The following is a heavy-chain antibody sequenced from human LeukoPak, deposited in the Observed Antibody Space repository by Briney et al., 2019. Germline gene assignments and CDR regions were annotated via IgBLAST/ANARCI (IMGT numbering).Heavy chain of an antibody. CDR3: ARDSGYCSSTGCYYFDY. V-gene: IGHV1-2*02. Sequence: ASVKVSCKASGYTFTGYYMHWVRQAPGQGLEWMGWINPNSGDTNYAQRVQGMGTMTRDTSISTAYMELSRLRSDDTAVYYCARDSGYCSSTGCYYFDYWGQGTLVTVSS. CDR1: GYTFTGYY. CDR2: INPNSGDT. D-gene: IGHD2-2*01. J-gene: IGHJ4*02.